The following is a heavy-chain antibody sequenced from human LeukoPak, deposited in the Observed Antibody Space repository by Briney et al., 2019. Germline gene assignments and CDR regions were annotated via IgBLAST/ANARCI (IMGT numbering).Heavy chain of an antibody. D-gene: IGHD4-17*01. CDR3: ARDSSGSYGDYGGLTDY. Sequence: SSETLSLTCTVSGGSISSYYWSWIRQPPGKGLEWIGYIYYSGSTYYNPSLKSRVTTSVDTSKNQFSLKLSSVTAADTAVYYCARDSSGSYGDYGGLTDYWGQGTLVTVSS. J-gene: IGHJ4*02. CDR1: GGSISSYY. CDR2: IYYSGST. V-gene: IGHV4-30-4*01.